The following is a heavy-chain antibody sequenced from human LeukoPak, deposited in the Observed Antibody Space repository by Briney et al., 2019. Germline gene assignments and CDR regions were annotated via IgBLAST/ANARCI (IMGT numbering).Heavy chain of an antibody. D-gene: IGHD6-6*01. Sequence: PGGSLRLSCAASGFTFSSYAMSWVRQAPGKGLEWVSSISSSSSYIYYADSVKGRFTISRANAKNSLYLQMNSLRAEDTAVYYCARKRYEAARPTCFDYWGQGTLVTVSS. CDR1: GFTFSSYA. V-gene: IGHV3-21*01. J-gene: IGHJ4*02. CDR3: ARKRYEAARPTCFDY. CDR2: ISSSSSYI.